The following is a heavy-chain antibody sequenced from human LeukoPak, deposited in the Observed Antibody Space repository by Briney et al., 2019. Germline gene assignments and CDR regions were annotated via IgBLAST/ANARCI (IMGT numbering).Heavy chain of an antibody. CDR2: IYTSGST. Sequence: PSETLSLTCTVSGXSISGYYWSWIRQPAGKGLEWIGRIYTSGSTIYSPSLKSRVTMSLATSTNQFSLNLSSVTAADTAVYYCARVCNTCFDYWGQGTLVTVSS. V-gene: IGHV4-4*07. J-gene: IGHJ4*02. CDR3: ARVCNTCFDY. CDR1: GXSISGYY. D-gene: IGHD2/OR15-2a*01.